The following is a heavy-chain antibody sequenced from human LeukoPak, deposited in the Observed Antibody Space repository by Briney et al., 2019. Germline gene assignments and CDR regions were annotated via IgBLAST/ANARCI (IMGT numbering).Heavy chain of an antibody. Sequence: PSETLSLTCTVSGGSISSYYWSWIRQPPGKGLEWIGYIYYSGSTNYNPSLKSRVTISVDTSKNQFSLKLSSVTAADTAVYYCARIVVVPAANYYYYYYYMDVWGKGTTVTVSS. CDR1: GGSISSYY. CDR2: IYYSGST. CDR3: ARIVVVPAANYYYYYYYMDV. D-gene: IGHD2-2*01. V-gene: IGHV4-59*01. J-gene: IGHJ6*03.